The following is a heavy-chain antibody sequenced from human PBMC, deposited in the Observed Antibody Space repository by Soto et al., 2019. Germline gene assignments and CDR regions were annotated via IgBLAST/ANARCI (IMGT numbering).Heavy chain of an antibody. CDR1: GFSLSTSGVG. CDR2: IYWDDDK. J-gene: IGHJ6*03. V-gene: IGHV2-5*02. CDR3: AHALSSSWYYYYYMDV. D-gene: IGHD6-13*01. Sequence: QITLKESGPTLVKPTQTLTLTCTFSGFSLSTSGVGVGWIRQPPGKALDWLALIYWDDDKRYSPSLKSRLTITKDTSKNQVVLTMTNMDPVDTATYYCAHALSSSWYYYYYMDVWGKGTTVTVSS.